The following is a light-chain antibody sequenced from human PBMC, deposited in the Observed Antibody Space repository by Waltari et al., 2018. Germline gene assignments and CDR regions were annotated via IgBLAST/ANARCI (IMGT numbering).Light chain of an antibody. V-gene: IGLV1-40*01. CDR2: GNS. CDR1: SSNIGAGYD. Sequence: QSVLTQPPSVSGAPGQRVTISCTGSSSNIGAGYDVHWYQQLPGRVPKLLIYGNSNRLSGVPDRFSGSKSGTSASLAITGLQAEDEADYYCQSYDSSLSGNVFGSGTKVTVL. J-gene: IGLJ6*01. CDR3: QSYDSSLSGNV.